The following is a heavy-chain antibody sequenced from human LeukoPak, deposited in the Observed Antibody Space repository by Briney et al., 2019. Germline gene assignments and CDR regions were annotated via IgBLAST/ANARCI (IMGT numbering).Heavy chain of an antibody. CDR1: GGSISSGGYY. CDR3: ARDILGYCSSTSCYGGHFDY. V-gene: IGHV4-31*03. Sequence: PSETLSLTCTVSGGSISSGGYYWSWIRQHPGKGLEWIGYIYYSGSTYYNPSLKSRVTISVDTSKNQFSLKLSSVSAADTAVYYCARDILGYCSSTSCYGGHFDYWGQGTLVTVSS. CDR2: IYYSGST. D-gene: IGHD2-2*01. J-gene: IGHJ4*02.